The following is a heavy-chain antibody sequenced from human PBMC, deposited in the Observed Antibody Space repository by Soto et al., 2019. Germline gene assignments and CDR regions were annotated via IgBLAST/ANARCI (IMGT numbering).Heavy chain of an antibody. V-gene: IGHV3-74*01. D-gene: IGHD3-3*01. CDR2: INGDGTST. Sequence: GGSLRLSGAASGFTFAIHWMHWVRQVPGKGLVWVSRINGDGTSTGYADSVKGRFTISRDNAENTLYLLMDSLRDEDTALYYCAKGRYDFWSPYYFNSLGQGTLVTVSS. CDR3: AKGRYDFWSPYYFNS. J-gene: IGHJ4*02. CDR1: GFTFAIHW.